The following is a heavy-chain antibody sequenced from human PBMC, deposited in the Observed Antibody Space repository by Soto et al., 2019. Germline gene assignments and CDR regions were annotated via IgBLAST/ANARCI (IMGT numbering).Heavy chain of an antibody. CDR2: IIPMFVTA. D-gene: IGHD3-3*01. J-gene: IGHJ6*02. Sequence: QVQLGQSVAEVKKPGSSVKVSCKASGGTFSTDSISWVRQAPGQGLEWMGGIIPMFVTANNSQKFQGRVTITADEYTSTAYMELSSLRSEDTAVYFCARKIDGDYGMDVWGQGTKVTV. CDR3: ARKIDGDYGMDV. V-gene: IGHV1-69*12. CDR1: GGTFSTDS.